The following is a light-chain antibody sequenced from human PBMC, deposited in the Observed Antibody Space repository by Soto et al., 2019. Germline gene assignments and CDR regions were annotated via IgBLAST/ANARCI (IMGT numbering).Light chain of an antibody. J-gene: IGLJ3*02. CDR1: SSDVGGYNY. Sequence: QSALTQPPSASGSPGQSVTFPCTGTSSDVGGYNYVSWYQQHPGRAPKLIIYEVTKRPSGVPDRFSGSKSGNTASLTVSGLQAEDEADYYCSSYAGSNNWVFGGGTKVTVL. CDR2: EVT. CDR3: SSYAGSNNWV. V-gene: IGLV2-8*01.